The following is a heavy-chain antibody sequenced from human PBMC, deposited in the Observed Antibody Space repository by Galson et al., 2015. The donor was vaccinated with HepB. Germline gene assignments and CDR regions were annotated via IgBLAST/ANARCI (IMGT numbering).Heavy chain of an antibody. CDR1: GFTFSSYA. CDR3: ARDPDYCSSTSCYTDYYYYMDV. V-gene: IGHV3-30-3*01. Sequence: SLRLSCAASGFTFSSYAMHWVRQAPGKGLEWVAVISYDGSNKYYADSVKGRFTISRDNSKNTLYLQMNSLRAEDTAVYYCARDPDYCSSTSCYTDYYYYMDVWGKGTTVTVSS. D-gene: IGHD2-2*02. J-gene: IGHJ6*03. CDR2: ISYDGSNK.